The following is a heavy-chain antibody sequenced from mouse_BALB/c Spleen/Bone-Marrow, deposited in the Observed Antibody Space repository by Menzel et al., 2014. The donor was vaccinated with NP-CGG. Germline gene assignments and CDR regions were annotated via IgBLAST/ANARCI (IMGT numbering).Heavy chain of an antibody. D-gene: IGHD3-3*01. CDR2: ISDGGNYT. J-gene: IGHJ4*01. CDR3: AGTWEAMDY. Sequence: EVHLVESGGGLVKPGGSLKLSGAASGFTFSDYYMYWVRQTPEKRLEWVATISDGGNYTYYPDSVKGRFTISRDNAKNNLYLQMSSLKSEDTAMYYCAGTWEAMDYWGQGTSVTVSS. CDR1: GFTFSDYY. V-gene: IGHV5-4*02.